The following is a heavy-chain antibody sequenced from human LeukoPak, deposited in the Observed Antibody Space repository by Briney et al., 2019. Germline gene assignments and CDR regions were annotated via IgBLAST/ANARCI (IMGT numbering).Heavy chain of an antibody. V-gene: IGHV5-51*01. CDR2: IYPGDSDT. J-gene: IGHJ4*02. CDR1: GYTFTNYW. D-gene: IGHD3-10*01. Sequence: GESLKISCKVSGYTFTNYWIGWVRQMPGKGLEWMGIIYPGDSDTRYSPSFQGQVTISVDKSITTAYLQWSSLQASDTAMYYCARRGFGELTANDYWGQGTLVTVSS. CDR3: ARRGFGELTANDY.